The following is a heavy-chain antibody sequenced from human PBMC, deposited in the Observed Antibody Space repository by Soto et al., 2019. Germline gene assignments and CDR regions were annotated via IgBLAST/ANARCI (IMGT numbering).Heavy chain of an antibody. Sequence: HPGGSLRLSCAASGFSFVNYAMNWVRQAPGKGLEWVSGLSGSGTSTYYADSVKGRFTISRDNSKDTLYLQMNSLTAEDTAVYYYANERYVTSVLTLYYFYYCGHGS. CDR3: ANERYVTSVLTLYYFYY. CDR1: GFSFVNYA. CDR2: LSGSGTST. V-gene: IGHV3-23*01. J-gene: IGHJ4*01. D-gene: IGHD4-17*01.